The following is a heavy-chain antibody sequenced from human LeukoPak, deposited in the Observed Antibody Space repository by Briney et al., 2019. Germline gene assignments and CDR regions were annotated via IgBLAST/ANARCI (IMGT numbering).Heavy chain of an antibody. D-gene: IGHD2-8*02. CDR1: GYTFTSYY. CDR3: ARDPRDTGGSYDS. J-gene: IGHJ5*01. CDR2: INPRNGAT. V-gene: IGHV1-2*02. Sequence: ASVKVSCKASGYTFTSYYIHWVRQAPGKDPDWMGYINPRNGATNYSQKFQGRLTMTRDTSISTAYMEVSSLKSDDTAVYYCARDPRDTGGSYDSWGQGTLLTVSS.